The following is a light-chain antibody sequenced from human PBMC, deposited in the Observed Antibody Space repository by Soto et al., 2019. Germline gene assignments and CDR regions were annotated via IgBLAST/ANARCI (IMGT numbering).Light chain of an antibody. CDR2: GNS. CDR3: QSYDTSLSALYV. CDR1: NSNIGAGYD. V-gene: IGLV1-40*01. Sequence: QSVLTQPPSVSGAPGQRVTISCTGSNSNIGAGYDVHWYQLLPGTAPKLLIYGNSNRPSGVPDRFSGSKSGTPASLAITGLQAEDEADYYCQSYDTSLSALYVFGTGTKLTVL. J-gene: IGLJ1*01.